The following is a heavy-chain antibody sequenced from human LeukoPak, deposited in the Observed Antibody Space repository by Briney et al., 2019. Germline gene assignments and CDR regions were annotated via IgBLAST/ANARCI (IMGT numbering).Heavy chain of an antibody. J-gene: IGHJ6*02. D-gene: IGHD2/OR15-2a*01. CDR1: GGSFSSGGFS. Sequence: SQTLSLTCAVSGGSFSSGGFSWRWIRQPPGKGLECIGSISHTGSTYYNPSLKSRVTISVDSSKNQFSLKLSSVTAADTDVYYCAREGYFYGMDVWGQGTTVTVSS. V-gene: IGHV4-30-2*01. CDR3: AREGYFYGMDV. CDR2: ISHTGST.